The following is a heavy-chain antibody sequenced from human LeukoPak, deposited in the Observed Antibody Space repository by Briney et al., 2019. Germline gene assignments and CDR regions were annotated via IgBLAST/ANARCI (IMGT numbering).Heavy chain of an antibody. Sequence: SETLSLTCTVSGGSISSGGYYWSWIRQPPGKGLEWIGYIYHSGSTYYNPSLKSRVTISVDTSKNQFSLKLSSVTAADTAVYYCASYSSGWFFDYWGQGTLVTVSS. CDR1: GGSISSGGYY. CDR3: ASYSSGWFFDY. CDR2: IYHSGST. D-gene: IGHD6-19*01. V-gene: IGHV4-30-2*01. J-gene: IGHJ4*02.